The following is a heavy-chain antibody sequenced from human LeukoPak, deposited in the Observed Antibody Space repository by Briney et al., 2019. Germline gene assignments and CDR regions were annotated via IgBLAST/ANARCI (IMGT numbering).Heavy chain of an antibody. CDR2: IRYDGSNK. CDR1: GFTFSSYG. CDR3: AKDRIAVAGGEAFDI. V-gene: IGHV3-30*02. Sequence: PGGSLRLSCAASGFTFSSYGMHWVRQAPGKGLEWVAFIRYDGSNKYYAGSVKGRFTISRDNSKNTLYLQMNSLRAEDTAVYYCAKDRIAVAGGEAFDIWGQGTMVTVSS. D-gene: IGHD6-19*01. J-gene: IGHJ3*02.